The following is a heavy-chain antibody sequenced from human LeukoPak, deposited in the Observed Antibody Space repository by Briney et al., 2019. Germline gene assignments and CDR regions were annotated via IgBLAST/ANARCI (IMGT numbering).Heavy chain of an antibody. Sequence: GGYLRLSCTASGFTFSCFSMHWVRQAPGKGLEWLSYISTSSRSTYYADSVKGRFTISRDNAKNTLFLDMHSLRPGDSAVYYCARSAVRGVACDYWGQGTLLTVSS. CDR2: ISTSSRST. D-gene: IGHD3-10*01. J-gene: IGHJ4*02. CDR1: GFTFSCFS. V-gene: IGHV3-48*01. CDR3: ARSAVRGVACDY.